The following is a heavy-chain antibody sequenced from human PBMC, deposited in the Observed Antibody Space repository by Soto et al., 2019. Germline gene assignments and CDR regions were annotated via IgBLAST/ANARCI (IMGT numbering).Heavy chain of an antibody. CDR1: GGSFSGYY. J-gene: IGHJ6*02. CDR3: ARGGWFGELLLTYYYGMDV. V-gene: IGHV4-34*01. CDR2: INHSGST. Sequence: PSETLSLTCAVYGGSFSGYYWSWIRQPPGKGLEWIGEINHSGSTNYNPSLKSRVTISVDTSKNQFSLKLSSVTAADTAVYYCARGGWFGELLLTYYYGMDVWGQGTTVTVSS. D-gene: IGHD3-10*01.